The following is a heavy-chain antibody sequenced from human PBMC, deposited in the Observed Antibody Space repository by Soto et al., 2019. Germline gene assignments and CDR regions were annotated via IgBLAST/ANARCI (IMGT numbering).Heavy chain of an antibody. V-gene: IGHV6-1*01. CDR3: ARGSSRGRSRNRPDWFDP. D-gene: IGHD1-1*01. Sequence: QVQLQQSGPGLVKPSQTLSLTCAISGDSVSSNSAAWNWIRQSPSRGLEWLGRTYYRSKWYNDYAVSVKSRITINPATSKNQFSLQLNSVTPEDTAVYYCARGSSRGRSRNRPDWFDPWGQGTLVTVSS. CDR2: TYYRSKWYN. J-gene: IGHJ5*02. CDR1: GDSVSSNSAA.